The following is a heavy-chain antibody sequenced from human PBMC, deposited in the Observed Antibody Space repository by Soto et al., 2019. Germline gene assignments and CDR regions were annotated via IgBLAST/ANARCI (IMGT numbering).Heavy chain of an antibody. CDR1: GGSISSYY. J-gene: IGHJ6*02. D-gene: IGHD1-7*01. V-gene: IGHV4-4*07. CDR3: ARGGRVAGTTYYYYGMDV. Sequence: SETLSLTCTVSGGSISSYYWSWIRQPAGKGLEWIGRIYTSGSTNYNPSLKSRVTMSVDTSENQFSLKLSSVTAADTAVYYCARGGRVAGTTYYYYGMDVWGQGTTVTVSS. CDR2: IYTSGST.